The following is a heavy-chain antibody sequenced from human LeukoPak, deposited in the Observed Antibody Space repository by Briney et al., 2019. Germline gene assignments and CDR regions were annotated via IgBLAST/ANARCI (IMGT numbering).Heavy chain of an antibody. CDR1: GGSFSGYY. J-gene: IGHJ4*02. CDR3: AGKYGGIDY. CDR2: INHSGST. D-gene: IGHD1-26*01. Sequence: PSETLSLTCAVYGGSFSGYYWSWIRQPPGKGLEWIGEINHSGSTNYNPSLKSRVTISVDTSKNQLSLKLSSVTAADTAVYYCAGKYGGIDYWGQGTLVTVSS. V-gene: IGHV4-34*01.